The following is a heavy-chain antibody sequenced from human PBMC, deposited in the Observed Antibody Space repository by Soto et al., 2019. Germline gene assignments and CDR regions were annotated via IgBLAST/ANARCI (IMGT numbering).Heavy chain of an antibody. J-gene: IGHJ3*02. V-gene: IGHV1-46*01. Sequence: DSVKVSCKASGYTFTSYYMHWVRQAPGQGLEWMGIINPSGGSTSYAQKFQGRVTMTRDTSTSTVYMELSSLRSEDTAVYYCARDRSGYYDSSGYPDAFDIWGQGTMVTVS. CDR3: ARDRSGYYDSSGYPDAFDI. CDR2: INPSGGST. CDR1: GYTFTSYY. D-gene: IGHD3-22*01.